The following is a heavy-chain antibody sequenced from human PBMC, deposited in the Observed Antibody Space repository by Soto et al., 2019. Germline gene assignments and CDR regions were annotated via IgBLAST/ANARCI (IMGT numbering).Heavy chain of an antibody. J-gene: IGHJ4*02. CDR2: ISASGSNS. V-gene: IGHV3-23*01. CDR3: AKVGPLAHYYDSSGYSGY. CDR1: GFTFSSYA. D-gene: IGHD3-22*01. Sequence: GGSLRLSCAASGFTFSSYAMSWVRQAPGKGLEWISSISASGSNSYHADSVKGRFTIPRDNSKNTLYLQMNSLRAEDTAVYYCAKVGPLAHYYDSSGYSGYWGQGTLVTVSS.